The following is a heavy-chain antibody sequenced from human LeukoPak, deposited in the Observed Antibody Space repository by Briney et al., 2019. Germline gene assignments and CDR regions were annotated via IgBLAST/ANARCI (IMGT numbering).Heavy chain of an antibody. CDR2: INPSGGST. J-gene: IGHJ4*02. D-gene: IGHD3-16*01. CDR3: ARDRHIIRRAPGGGPGSYFDY. V-gene: IGHV1-46*01. CDR1: GYTFTSYY. Sequence: GASVKVSCKASGYTFTSYYMHWVRQAPGQGLEWMGIINPSGGSTSYAQEFQGRVTMTRDTSTSTVYMELSSLRSEDTAVYYCARDRHIIRRAPGGGPGSYFDYWGQGTLVTVSS.